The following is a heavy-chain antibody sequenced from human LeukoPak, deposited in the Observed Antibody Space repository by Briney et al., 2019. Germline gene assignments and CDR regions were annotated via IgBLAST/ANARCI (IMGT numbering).Heavy chain of an antibody. CDR1: GYRFTGDY. D-gene: IGHD3-22*01. CDR2: INPNRGDT. J-gene: IGHJ4*02. CDR3: AREGGSCGYAHCANDY. Sequence: ASVKVSCKASGYRFTGDYLHWVRQAPGQGLEWMGWINPNRGDTGYAQKFQGRVTMTRDTSISTAFLELTSLRSDDAAVYYCAREGGSCGYAHCANDYWGQGTLVTVSS. V-gene: IGHV1-2*02.